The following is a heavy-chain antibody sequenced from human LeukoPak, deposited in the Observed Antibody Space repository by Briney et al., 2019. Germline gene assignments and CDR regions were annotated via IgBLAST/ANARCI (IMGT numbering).Heavy chain of an antibody. D-gene: IGHD3-22*01. J-gene: IGHJ4*02. CDR2: ISGSGGST. CDR1: GFTFSSYA. V-gene: IGHV3-23*01. CDR3: AKGGSSGYYQIAPISQEYYFDY. Sequence: GGSLRLSRAASGFTFSSYAMSWVRQAPGKGLEWVSAISGSGGSTYYADSVKGRFTISRDNSKNTLYLQMNSLRAEDTAVYYCAKGGSSGYYQIAPISQEYYFDYWGQGTLVTVSS.